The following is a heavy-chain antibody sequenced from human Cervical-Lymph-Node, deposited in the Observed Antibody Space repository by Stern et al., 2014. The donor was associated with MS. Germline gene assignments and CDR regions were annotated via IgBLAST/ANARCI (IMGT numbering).Heavy chain of an antibody. V-gene: IGHV4-39*01. CDR1: GGSISSSSYY. CDR3: VIAGTIFGVVVQFDP. Sequence: QLQLQESGPGLVKPSETLSLTCTVSGGSISSSSYYWGWIRQPPGKGLEWIGSIYYSGSTYYNPSLKSRVTITVEPFQNQFSLKLSSVPAADTAVYYCVIAGTIFGVVVQFDPWGQGTLVTVSS. CDR2: IYYSGST. J-gene: IGHJ5*02. D-gene: IGHD3-3*01.